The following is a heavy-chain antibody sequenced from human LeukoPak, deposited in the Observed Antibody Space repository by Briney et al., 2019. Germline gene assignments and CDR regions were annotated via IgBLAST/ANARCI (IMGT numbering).Heavy chain of an antibody. V-gene: IGHV3-53*01. D-gene: IGHD3-16*01. CDR2: IYSGGST. J-gene: IGHJ4*02. CDR1: GFTVSSNY. Sequence: GGSLRLSCAASGFTVSSNYMSWVRQAPGKGLEWASVIYSGGSTYYADSVKGRFTISRDNSRDTLYLQMNSLRAEDTAVYYCAKGYYDYVWGSYYFDYWGQGTLVTVSS. CDR3: AKGYYDYVWGSYYFDY.